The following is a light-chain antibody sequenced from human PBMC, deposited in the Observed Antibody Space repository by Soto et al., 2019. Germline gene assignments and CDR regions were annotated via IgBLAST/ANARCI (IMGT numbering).Light chain of an antibody. J-gene: IGKJ4*01. CDR2: DAS. CDR3: QQRSNWPPNT. CDR1: QSVSSY. Sequence: EIVLTQSPATLSLSPGERATLSCRASQSVSSYLAWYQQKPGRAPRLLIYDASNRATGIPARFSGSGSGTDFILTISSLEPEDFAVYYCQQRSNWPPNTFGGGTKVEIK. V-gene: IGKV3-11*01.